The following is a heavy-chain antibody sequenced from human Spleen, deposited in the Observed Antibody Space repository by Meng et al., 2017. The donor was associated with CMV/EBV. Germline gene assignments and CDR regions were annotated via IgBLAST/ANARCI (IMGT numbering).Heavy chain of an antibody. CDR2: INHSGST. CDR3: ARGRGRSGPWDY. V-gene: IGHV4-34*02. J-gene: IGHJ4*02. D-gene: IGHD3-3*01. CDR1: GGSFSGYY. Sequence: VQLPRWGAGLLKPSETLSLTCAVYGGSFSGYYWSWIRQPPGKGLGWIGEINHSGSTNYNPSLKSRVTISVDTSKNQFSLKLSSVTAADTAVYYCARGRGRSGPWDYWGQGTLVTVSS.